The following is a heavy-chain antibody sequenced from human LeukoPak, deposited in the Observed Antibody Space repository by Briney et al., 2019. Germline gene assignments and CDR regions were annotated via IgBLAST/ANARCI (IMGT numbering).Heavy chain of an antibody. CDR2: ISWNSGSI. D-gene: IGHD3-3*01. V-gene: IGHV3-9*03. CDR3: AKDRGSFWSGYSGFDY. J-gene: IGHJ4*02. Sequence: GRSLRLSCAASGFTFDDYAMHWVRQAPGKGLEWVSGISWNSGSIGYADSVKGRFTISRDNAKNSLYLQMNSLRAEDMALYYCAKDRGSFWSGYSGFDYWGQGTLVTVSS. CDR1: GFTFDDYA.